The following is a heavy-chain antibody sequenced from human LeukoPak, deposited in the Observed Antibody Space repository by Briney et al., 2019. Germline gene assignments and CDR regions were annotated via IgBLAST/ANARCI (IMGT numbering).Heavy chain of an antibody. CDR2: IIPIFGTG. D-gene: IGHD7-27*01. J-gene: IGHJ1*01. CDR3: ARDHDLTGTYEYLKY. Sequence: SVKVSCKASGGNFNTYAISWVRQAPGQGLEWMGGIIPIFGTGNYAQKFQGRVTITADKSTDTAYMELSSLKSEDTAVYYCARDHDLTGTYEYLKYWGQGTLVSVSS. V-gene: IGHV1-69*06. CDR1: GGNFNTYA.